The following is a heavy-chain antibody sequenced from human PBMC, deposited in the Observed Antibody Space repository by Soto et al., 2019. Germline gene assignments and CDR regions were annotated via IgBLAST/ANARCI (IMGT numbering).Heavy chain of an antibody. J-gene: IGHJ5*02. CDR2: ISAYNGNT. CDR3: ARVFAHGWFDP. CDR1: GYTFTSYA. D-gene: IGHD2-8*01. Sequence: ASVKVSCKASGYTFTSYAMHWVRQAPGQGLEWMGWISAYNGNTNYAQKLQGRVTMTTDTSTSTAYMELRSLRSDDTAVYYCARVFAHGWFDPWGQGTLVTVSS. V-gene: IGHV1-18*01.